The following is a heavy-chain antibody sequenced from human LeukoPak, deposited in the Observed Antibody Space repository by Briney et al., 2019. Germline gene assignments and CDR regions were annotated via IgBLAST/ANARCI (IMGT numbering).Heavy chain of an antibody. CDR3: ARGGRFGNWFDP. D-gene: IGHD3-3*01. J-gene: IGHJ5*02. CDR1: GGSFSGYY. Sequence: SETLSLTCAVYGGSFSGYYWSWIRQPPGKGLEWIGEINHSGSTNYNPSLKSRVTISVDTSKNQFSLKLTSLTAADTAVYYCARGGRFGNWFDPWGQGTLVTVSS. V-gene: IGHV4-34*01. CDR2: INHSGST.